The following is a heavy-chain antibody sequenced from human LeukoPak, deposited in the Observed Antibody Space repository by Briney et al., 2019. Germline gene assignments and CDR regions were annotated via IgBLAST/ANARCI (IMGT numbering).Heavy chain of an antibody. CDR1: GFTFSSYA. D-gene: IGHD5-18*01. V-gene: IGHV3-23*01. Sequence: GGSLRLSCAASGFTFSSYAVSWVRQAPGKGLEWVSAISGGGDNTYYADSVKGRFTISRDNSKNTLDVQMTSLRAEDTAVSYCAREDTAMVLSLDYWGQGTLVTVSS. CDR3: AREDTAMVLSLDY. J-gene: IGHJ4*02. CDR2: ISGGGDNT.